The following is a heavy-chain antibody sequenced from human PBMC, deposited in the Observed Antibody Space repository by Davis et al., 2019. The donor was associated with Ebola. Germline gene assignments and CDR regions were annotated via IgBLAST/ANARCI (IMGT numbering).Heavy chain of an antibody. CDR1: AITFRSYA. D-gene: IGHD3-3*01. Sequence: GESLKISCADSAITFRSYAMTWVRQAPGKGLEWVSAISGSGGNTYYADSVKGRFTISRDNSKKTMYLQMNSLRGEDTAVYYCARSGLSFGVVKYHYGMDAWGKGTTVTVSS. CDR2: ISGSGGNT. CDR3: ARSGLSFGVVKYHYGMDA. V-gene: IGHV3-23*01. J-gene: IGHJ6*04.